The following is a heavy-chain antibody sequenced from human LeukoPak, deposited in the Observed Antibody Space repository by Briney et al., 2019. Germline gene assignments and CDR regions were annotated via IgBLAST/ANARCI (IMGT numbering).Heavy chain of an antibody. D-gene: IGHD1-26*01. CDR1: GGSISNTNW. CDR3: ARQGELAIDY. V-gene: IGHV4-4*02. CDR2: ISLSGLT. Sequence: SGTLSLTCGVSGGSISNTNWWSWVRQPPGQGLEWIGEISLSGLTNYNPSLKSRVTVSLDKSKNHLSLNLTSVTAADTAVYYCARQGELAIDYWGQGTLVTVSS. J-gene: IGHJ4*02.